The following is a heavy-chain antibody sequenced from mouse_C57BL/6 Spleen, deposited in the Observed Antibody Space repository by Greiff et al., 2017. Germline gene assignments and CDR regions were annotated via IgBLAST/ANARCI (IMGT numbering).Heavy chain of an antibody. CDR2: IYPGSGNT. CDR1: GYTFTDYY. V-gene: IGHV1-76*01. CDR3: ARPLLLLPYAMDY. Sequence: VQLQESGAELVRPGASVKLSCKASGYTFTDYYINWVKQRPGQGLEWIARIYPGSGNTYYNEKFKGKATLTAEKSSSTAYMQLSSLTSEDSAVYFCARPLLLLPYAMDYWGQGTSVTVSS. J-gene: IGHJ4*01. D-gene: IGHD1-1*01.